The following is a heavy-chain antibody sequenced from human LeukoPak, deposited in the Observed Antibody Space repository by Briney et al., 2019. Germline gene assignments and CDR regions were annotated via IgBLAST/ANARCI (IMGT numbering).Heavy chain of an antibody. D-gene: IGHD5-24*01. J-gene: IGHJ4*02. CDR2: IYYSGST. CDR1: GGSISSSSYY. V-gene: IGHV4-39*01. Sequence: SETLSLTCTVSGGSISSSSYYWGWIRQPPGKGLEWIGSIYYSGSTYYNPSLKSRVTISVDTSKNQFSLKLSSVTAADTAVYYCARRVVEMASLDYWGQGTLVTASS. CDR3: ARRVVEMASLDY.